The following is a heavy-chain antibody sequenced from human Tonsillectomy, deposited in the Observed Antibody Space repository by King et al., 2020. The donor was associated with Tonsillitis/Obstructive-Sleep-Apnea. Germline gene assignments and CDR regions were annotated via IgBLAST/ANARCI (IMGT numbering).Heavy chain of an antibody. V-gene: IGHV3-21*01. CDR1: GFTFSSYS. D-gene: IGHD2-2*01. J-gene: IGHJ4*02. CDR2: ISSSSSYI. Sequence: VQLVESGGGLVKPGGSLRLSCAASGFTFSSYSMNWVRQAPGKGLEWVSSISSSSSYIYYSDSGTGRFTISRDHAKNSLYLQMNSLRAEDTAVYYCARDPVGYCSSTSCYPNFDYWGQGTLVTVSS. CDR3: ARDPVGYCSSTSCYPNFDY.